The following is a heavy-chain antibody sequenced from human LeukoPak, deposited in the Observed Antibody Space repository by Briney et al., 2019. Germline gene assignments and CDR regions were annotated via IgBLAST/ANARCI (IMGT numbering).Heavy chain of an antibody. V-gene: IGHV3-23*01. CDR1: GFTFSSYA. Sequence: SGGSLRLSCAASGFTFSSYAMSWVRQAPGKGLEWVSAISGSGGSTYYADSVKGRFTISRDNSKNTLYLQMNNLRAEDTAVYYCASFLYISIPSGEEYNWFDPWGQGTLVTVSS. CDR2: ISGSGGST. J-gene: IGHJ5*02. D-gene: IGHD2/OR15-2a*01. CDR3: ASFLYISIPSGEEYNWFDP.